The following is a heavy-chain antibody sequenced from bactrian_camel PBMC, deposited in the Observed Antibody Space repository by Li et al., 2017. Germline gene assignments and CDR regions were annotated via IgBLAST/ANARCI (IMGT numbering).Heavy chain of an antibody. V-gene: IGHV3S55*01. J-gene: IGHJ6*01. CDR1: GLPYPSYS. CDR3: AADLNYGLNPKLFGY. Sequence: QLVESGGGSVQAGGSLRLSCAPSGLPYPSYSMGWFRQPPGKEREGVAAIDRGGSTTYADSVKGRFTISKDNAKNTLYLQMDSPKPEDTAMYYCAADLNYGLNPKLFGYWGQGTQVTVS. CDR2: IDRGGST. D-gene: IGHD5*01.